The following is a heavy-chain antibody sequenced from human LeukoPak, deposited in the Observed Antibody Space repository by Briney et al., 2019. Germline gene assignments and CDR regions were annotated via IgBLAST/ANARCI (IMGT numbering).Heavy chain of an antibody. CDR2: IYYSGST. CDR1: GGSVSSYY. Sequence: VKPSETLSLTCTVSGGSVSSYYWSWIRQPPGKGLEWIGYIYYSGSTNYNPSLKSRVTISVDTSKNQFSLKLSSVTAADTAVYYCARERRAVATFDYWGQGTLVTVSS. J-gene: IGHJ4*02. D-gene: IGHD6-19*01. V-gene: IGHV4-59*02. CDR3: ARERRAVATFDY.